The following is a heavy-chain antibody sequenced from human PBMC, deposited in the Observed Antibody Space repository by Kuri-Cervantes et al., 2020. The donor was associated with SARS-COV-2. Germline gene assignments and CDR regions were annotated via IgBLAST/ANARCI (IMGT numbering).Heavy chain of an antibody. V-gene: IGHV3-33*06. Sequence: GGSLRLSCAASGFTFSSYGMHWVRQAPGKGLEWVAVIWYDGSNKYYVDSVKGRFTISRDNSKNTLYLQMNNLRAEDTALYFCAKDLISASYFGSGSPDYWGQGTLVTVSS. D-gene: IGHD3-10*01. CDR3: AKDLISASYFGSGSPDY. CDR2: IWYDGSNK. J-gene: IGHJ4*02. CDR1: GFTFSSYG.